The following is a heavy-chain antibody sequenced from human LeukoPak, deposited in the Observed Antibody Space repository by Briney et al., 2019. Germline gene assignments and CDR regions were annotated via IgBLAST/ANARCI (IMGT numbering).Heavy chain of an antibody. V-gene: IGHV1-69*13. CDR2: IIPIFGTA. Sequence: SVKVSCKASGGTFSSYAISWVRQAPGQGLEWMGGIIPIFGTANYAQKFQGRVTITADESTSTAYMELSSLRSEDTAVYYCARAPSSSWYLQSTYYYYYMDVWGKGTTVTVSS. J-gene: IGHJ6*03. CDR3: ARAPSSSWYLQSTYYYYYMDV. D-gene: IGHD6-13*01. CDR1: GGTFSSYA.